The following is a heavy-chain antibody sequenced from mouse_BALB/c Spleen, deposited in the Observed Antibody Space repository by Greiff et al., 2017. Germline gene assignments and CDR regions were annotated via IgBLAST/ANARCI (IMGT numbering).Heavy chain of an antibody. CDR2: ISSGGGNT. Sequence: EVMLVESGGGLVKPGGSLKLSCAASGFTFSSYTMSWVRQTPEKRLEWVATISSGGGNTYYPDSVKGRFTISRDNAKNNLYLQMSSLRSEDTSLYYCARWGWDDYWGQGTTLTVSS. V-gene: IGHV5-9*03. D-gene: IGHD3-3*01. CDR1: GFTFSSYT. J-gene: IGHJ2*01. CDR3: ARWGWDDY.